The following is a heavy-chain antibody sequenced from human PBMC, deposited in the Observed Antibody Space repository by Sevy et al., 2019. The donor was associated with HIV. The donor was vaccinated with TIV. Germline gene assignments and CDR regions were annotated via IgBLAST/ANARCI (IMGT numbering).Heavy chain of an antibody. Sequence: ASVKVSCKASGGTFSSYAISWVRQAPGQGLAWMGGIIPIFGTANYAQKFQGRVTITADESTSTAYMELSSLRSEDTAVYYCARVPSYGHTNWFDPWGQGTLVTVSS. CDR3: ARVPSYGHTNWFDP. D-gene: IGHD5-18*01. V-gene: IGHV1-69*13. J-gene: IGHJ5*02. CDR1: GGTFSSYA. CDR2: IIPIFGTA.